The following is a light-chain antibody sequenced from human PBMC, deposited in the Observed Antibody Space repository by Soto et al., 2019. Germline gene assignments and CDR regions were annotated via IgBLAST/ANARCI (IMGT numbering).Light chain of an antibody. CDR3: QQFHSFSRT. CDR2: DAS. V-gene: IGKV1-5*01. Sequence: DIQMTQSPSTLSSSVGDRFTITCRASQTINSWLAWYQQKPGKAPNLLIYDASTLESGVPSRFSGSGSGTEFTLTISSLQPEDFATYYCQQFHSFSRTFGQGTKVEVK. J-gene: IGKJ1*01. CDR1: QTINSW.